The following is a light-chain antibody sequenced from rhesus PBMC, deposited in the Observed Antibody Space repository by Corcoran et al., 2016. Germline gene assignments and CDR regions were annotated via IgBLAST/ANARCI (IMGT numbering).Light chain of an antibody. CDR2: AAS. CDR1: QGINKE. CDR3: LHDYTTPLT. J-gene: IGKJ4*01. Sequence: DIQMTQSPSSLSASVGDRVTVTCRASQGINKELSWYQQKPGKATTLLFYAASSLQAGVSSRFSASGYGTDYALTISSLQPEDVATYYCLHDYTTPLTFGGGTKVEI. V-gene: IGKV1-94*01.